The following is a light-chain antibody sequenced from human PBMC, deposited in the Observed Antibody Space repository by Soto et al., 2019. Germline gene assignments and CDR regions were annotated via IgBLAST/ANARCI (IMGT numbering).Light chain of an antibody. CDR3: QQYNNWPTIT. J-gene: IGKJ5*01. CDR1: QSVSSN. CDR2: GAS. Sequence: EIVLTQSPGTLSLSPGERATLSCRASQSVSSNLAWYQQKPGQAPRLLIYGASTRATGIPARFSGSGSGTEFTLTISSLQSEDFAVYYCQQYNNWPTITFGQGTQLE. V-gene: IGKV3-15*01.